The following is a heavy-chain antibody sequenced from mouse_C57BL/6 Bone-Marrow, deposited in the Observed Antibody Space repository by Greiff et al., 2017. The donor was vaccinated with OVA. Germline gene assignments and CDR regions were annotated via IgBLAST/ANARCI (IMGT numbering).Heavy chain of an antibody. CDR2: INPYNGGT. J-gene: IGHJ4*01. D-gene: IGHD2-3*01. CDR3: ARDGYYSYYAMDY. V-gene: IGHV1-19*01. CDR1: GYKFTDSH. Sequence: EVQLQQSGPVLVKPGASVKMSCKASGYKFTDSHMNWVKQSHGKSLEWIGFINPYNGGTSYNQKFKGKATLTVDKSSSTAYMELNSLTSEDSTVYYCARDGYYSYYAMDYWGQGTSVTVSS.